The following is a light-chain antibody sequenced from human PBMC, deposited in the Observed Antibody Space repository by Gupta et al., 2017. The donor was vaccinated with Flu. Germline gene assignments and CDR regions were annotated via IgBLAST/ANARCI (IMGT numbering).Light chain of an antibody. CDR3: QQYNNWPPIT. CDR2: GAS. J-gene: IGKJ5*01. CDR1: QSVRSN. V-gene: IGKV3-15*01. Sequence: EIVMRQTPATLSVSPGERPTLSCRASQSVRSNLAWYQQKPGQAPRLLIYGASTRATGIPARFSGSGSGTEFTLTISSRQSEDFAVYYCQQYNNWPPITFGQGTQLEIK.